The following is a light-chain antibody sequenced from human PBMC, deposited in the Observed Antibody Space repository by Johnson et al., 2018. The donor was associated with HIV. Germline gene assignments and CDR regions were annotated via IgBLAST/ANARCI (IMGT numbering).Light chain of an antibody. Sequence: QSVLTQPPSASGTPGQRVTISCSGSISNIGSNTVNWYQRLPGMAPKLLIYSNNQRPSGVPDRFSGSKSGTSASLAISGLQSEDEADYYCAAWDDSLNGFYVFGTGTKVTVL. CDR2: SNN. J-gene: IGLJ1*01. CDR3: AAWDDSLNGFYV. CDR1: ISNIGSNT. V-gene: IGLV1-44*01.